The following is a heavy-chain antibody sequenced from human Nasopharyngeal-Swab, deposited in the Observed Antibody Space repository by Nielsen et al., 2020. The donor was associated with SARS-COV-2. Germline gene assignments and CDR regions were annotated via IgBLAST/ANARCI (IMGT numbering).Heavy chain of an antibody. J-gene: IGHJ4*02. CDR2: IGNAGDT. V-gene: IGHV3-13*01. Sequence: GESLKISCAASGFTFRSYDMHWVRQGTGKGLEWVSAIGNAGDTYYPGSVKGRFTISRENAKNSLYLQMNSLRAEDTAVYYCARARYWLAASGPFFDYWGQGTLVTVSS. CDR3: ARARYWLAASGPFFDY. D-gene: IGHD6-13*01. CDR1: GFTFRSYD.